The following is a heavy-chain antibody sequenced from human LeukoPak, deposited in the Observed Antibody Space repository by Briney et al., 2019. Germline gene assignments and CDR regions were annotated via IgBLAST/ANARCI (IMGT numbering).Heavy chain of an antibody. Sequence: GGSLRLSCAASGFTFSSYEMNWVRQAPGKGLEWVSYISSSSSTIYYADSVKGRFTISRDNAKNSLYLQMNSLRAEDTAVYYCAREFGDGSGSWGQGTLVTVSS. CDR1: GFTFSSYE. CDR2: ISSSSSTI. CDR3: AREFGDGSGS. J-gene: IGHJ5*02. V-gene: IGHV3-48*03. D-gene: IGHD3-10*01.